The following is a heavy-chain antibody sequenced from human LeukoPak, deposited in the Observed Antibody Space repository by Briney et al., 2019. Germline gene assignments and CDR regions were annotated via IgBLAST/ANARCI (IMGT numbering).Heavy chain of an antibody. CDR3: ASSGDENGYNYGGYYYHGMHV. CDR2: IYYSGST. Sequence: SETLSLTCTISGGSISNNYWSWFRQPPGKGLEWIGYIYYSGSTNYNPSLKSRVTISVDTSKSQFSLKLNSVAAADTAVYYCASSGDENGYNYGGYYYHGMHVWGQGTTVIVSS. CDR1: GGSISNNY. D-gene: IGHD5-24*01. J-gene: IGHJ6*02. V-gene: IGHV4-59*01.